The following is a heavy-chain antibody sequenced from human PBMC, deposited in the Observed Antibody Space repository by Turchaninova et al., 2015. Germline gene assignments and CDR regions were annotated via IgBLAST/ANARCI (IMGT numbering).Heavy chain of an antibody. J-gene: IGHJ5*02. CDR3: ATAYQLLWGGWLDP. Sequence: VHLQQWGEGLLKPSETLSLTCAVSGGSFNDYSWTWIRQSPGKGLEVIGEINQSGRTNYNPSLQSRSSMSVDASKNQSSLEVNSVTAADKAVYYCATAYQLLWGGWLDPWGQGTPVTVSS. D-gene: IGHD2-2*01. V-gene: IGHV4-34*01. CDR2: INQSGRT. CDR1: GGSFNDYS.